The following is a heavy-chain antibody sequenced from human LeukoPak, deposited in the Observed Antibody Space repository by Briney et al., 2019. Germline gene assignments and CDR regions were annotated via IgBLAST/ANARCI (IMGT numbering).Heavy chain of an antibody. CDR3: TPVRLFGTFDH. CDR1: GFTFSDAW. V-gene: IGHV3-15*01. Sequence: GGSLRLSCAASGFTFSDAWLSWVRQAPGKGLEWAGRVKTKSDGGTTDYAAPLKGRFTISRDDSKNTLYLQMNSLEIEDTAVYYCTPVRLFGTFDHWGQGILVTVSS. D-gene: IGHD3-10*02. J-gene: IGHJ4*02. CDR2: VKTKSDGGTT.